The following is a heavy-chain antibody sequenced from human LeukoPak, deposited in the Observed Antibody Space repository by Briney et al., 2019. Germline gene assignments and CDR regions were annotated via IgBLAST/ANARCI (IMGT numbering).Heavy chain of an antibody. J-gene: IGHJ3*02. CDR2: ISYDGSNK. Sequence: PGGSLRLSCAASGFTFSSYAMHWVRQAPGKGLEWVAVISYDGSNKYYADSVKGRFTISRDNSKNTLYLQMNSLRAEDTAVYYCAKGAEDDAFDIWGQGTMVTVSS. CDR3: AKGAEDDAFDI. CDR1: GFTFSSYA. D-gene: IGHD1-1*01. V-gene: IGHV3-30-3*01.